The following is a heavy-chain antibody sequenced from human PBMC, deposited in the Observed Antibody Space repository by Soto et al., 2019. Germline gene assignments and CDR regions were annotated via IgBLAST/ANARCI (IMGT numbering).Heavy chain of an antibody. CDR3: AKGEVYCSGGSCYPKYYYYYYGMDV. V-gene: IGHV1-3*01. CDR1: VYTFTSYA. J-gene: IGHJ6*02. D-gene: IGHD2-15*01. CDR2: INAGNGNT. Sequence: ASVKVSCKASVYTFTSYAIHWVRQAPGQRLEWMGWINAGNGNTKYSQKFQGRVTITRDTSASTAYMELSSLRSEDTAVYYCAKGEVYCSGGSCYPKYYYYYYGMDVWGQGTTVTASS.